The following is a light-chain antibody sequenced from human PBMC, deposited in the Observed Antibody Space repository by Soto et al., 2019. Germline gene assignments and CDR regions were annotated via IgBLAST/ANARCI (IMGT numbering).Light chain of an antibody. V-gene: IGKV1-5*03. CDR3: QQYNSNPGT. CDR1: QSISSW. CDR2: KAS. J-gene: IGKJ1*01. Sequence: DIQMTQSPSTLSASVGDRVTITCRATQSISSWLAWYQQKPGKAPDLLIYKASSLQSGVPPRFSGSGSGTEFTLTISSLQPDDFATYYCQQYNSNPGTFGQGTKVEIK.